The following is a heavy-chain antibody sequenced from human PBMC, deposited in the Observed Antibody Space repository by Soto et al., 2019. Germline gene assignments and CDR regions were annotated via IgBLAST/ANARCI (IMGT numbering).Heavy chain of an antibody. Sequence: QVQLQESGPGLVKPSETLSLTCTVSGGSISSYYWTWIRQPPGKGLEWIGFMYNSGSTHYNPSLKSRVTISLDTSKTQCSLNLRSVTAADTAVYYCASMGYHYGSGSYPLDYWGQGTLVTVSS. CDR3: ASMGYHYGSGSYPLDY. V-gene: IGHV4-59*08. J-gene: IGHJ4*02. CDR2: MYNSGST. CDR1: GGSISSYY. D-gene: IGHD3-10*01.